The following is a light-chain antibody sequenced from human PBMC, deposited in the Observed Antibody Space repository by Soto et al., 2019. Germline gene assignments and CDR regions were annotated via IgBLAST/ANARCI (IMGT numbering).Light chain of an antibody. V-gene: IGKV3-20*01. CDR3: QQYGSSPLT. J-gene: IGKJ4*01. Sequence: EIVLTQSPGTLSLSPVERATLSCRASQSVSNTYLAWYQQKPGQAPRLLIYGASSRATGIPDRFSGSGSGTDFTLTISRLEPEDFAVYYCQQYGSSPLTFGGGTKVDI. CDR1: QSVSNTY. CDR2: GAS.